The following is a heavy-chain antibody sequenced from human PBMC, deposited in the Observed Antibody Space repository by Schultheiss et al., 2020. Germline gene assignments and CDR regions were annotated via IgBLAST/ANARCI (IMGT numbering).Heavy chain of an antibody. V-gene: IGHV1-2*04. CDR1: GGTFSSYA. CDR3: ARDRCSGGSCYSDWYFDL. D-gene: IGHD2-15*01. J-gene: IGHJ2*01. CDR2: INPNSGGT. Sequence: ASVKVSCKASGGTFSSYAISWVRQAPGQGLEWMGGINPNSGGTNYAQKFQGWVTMTRDTSISTAYMELSRLRSDDTAVYYCARDRCSGGSCYSDWYFDLWGRGTLVTVSS.